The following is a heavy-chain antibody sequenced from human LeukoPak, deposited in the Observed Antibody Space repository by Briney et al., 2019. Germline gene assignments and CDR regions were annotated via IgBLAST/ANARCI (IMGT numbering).Heavy chain of an antibody. D-gene: IGHD6-13*01. V-gene: IGHV4-59*01. Sequence: PSETLSLTCTVSGGSISSYYWSWIRQPPGKGLEWIGYIYYSGSTNYNPSLKSRVTISVDTSKNQFSLKLSSVTAADTAVYYCAKNGYVNWFDPWGQGTLVIVSS. CDR1: GGSISSYY. J-gene: IGHJ5*02. CDR2: IYYSGST. CDR3: AKNGYVNWFDP.